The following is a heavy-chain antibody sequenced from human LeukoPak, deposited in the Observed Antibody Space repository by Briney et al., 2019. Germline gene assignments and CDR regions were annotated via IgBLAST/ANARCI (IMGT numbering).Heavy chain of an antibody. Sequence: SETLSLTCTVSGGSISSSSYYWGWIRQPPGKGLEWIGSIYYSGSTNYNPSLKSRVTISVDTSKNQFSLKLSSVTAADTAVYYCARCYSGSYYGFDYWGQGTLVTVSS. D-gene: IGHD1-26*01. CDR1: GGSISSSSYY. CDR3: ARCYSGSYYGFDY. CDR2: IYYSGST. J-gene: IGHJ4*02. V-gene: IGHV4-39*07.